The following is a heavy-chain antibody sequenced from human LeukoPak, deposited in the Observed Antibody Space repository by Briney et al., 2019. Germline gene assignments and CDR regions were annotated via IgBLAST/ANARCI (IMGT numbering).Heavy chain of an antibody. J-gene: IGHJ4*02. CDR2: IYHSGST. D-gene: IGHD1-26*01. Sequence: SETLSLTCTVSGYSISSGYYWGWIRQPPGKGLEWIGSIYHSGSTYYNPSLKSRVTISVDTSKNRFSLKLSSVTAADTAVYYCARLVSGSYYFDYWGQGTLVTVSS. V-gene: IGHV4-38-2*02. CDR1: GYSISSGYY. CDR3: ARLVSGSYYFDY.